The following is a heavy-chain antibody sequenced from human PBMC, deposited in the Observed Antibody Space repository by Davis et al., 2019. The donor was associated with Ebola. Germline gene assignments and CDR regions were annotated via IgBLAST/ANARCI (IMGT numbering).Heavy chain of an antibody. V-gene: IGHV3-23*01. CDR2: FSGNGLGT. D-gene: IGHD2-2*01. CDR1: GFTFSRSA. J-gene: IGHJ4*02. CDR3: AKDLGDCISSSCLIFDY. Sequence: GGSLRLSCAASGFTFSRSAMSWVRQAPGKGLEWVSGFSGNGLGTYYADSVKGRFTISRDNSENMLYLQMNSLRAEDTAVYYCAKDLGDCISSSCLIFDYWGQGTLVTVSS.